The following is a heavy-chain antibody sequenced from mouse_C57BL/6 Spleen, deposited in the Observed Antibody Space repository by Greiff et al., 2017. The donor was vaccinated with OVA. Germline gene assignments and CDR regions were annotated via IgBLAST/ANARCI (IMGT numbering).Heavy chain of an antibody. CDR1: GYTFTSYW. CDR3: ARSASPNYYGSSYGDY. CDR2: IDPSDSYT. J-gene: IGHJ2*01. Sequence: QVQLKQPGAELVMPGASVKLSCKASGYTFTSYWMHWVKQRPGQGLEWIGEIDPSDSYTNYNQKFKGKSTLTVDKSSSTAYMQLSSLTSEDSAVYYCARSASPNYYGSSYGDYWGQGTTLTVSS. D-gene: IGHD1-1*01. V-gene: IGHV1-69*01.